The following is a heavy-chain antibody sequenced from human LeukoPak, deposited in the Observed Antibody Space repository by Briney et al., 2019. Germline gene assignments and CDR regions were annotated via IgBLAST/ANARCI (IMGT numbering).Heavy chain of an antibody. CDR2: ITGDGSST. CDR3: AGDSGWYFVL. J-gene: IGHJ2*01. D-gene: IGHD2-8*02. CDR1: GFTFSGYW. V-gene: IGHV3-74*01. Sequence: GGSLRLSCAASGFTFSGYWMHWVRQPPGKGLVWVSRITGDGSSTTYADSVKGRFTISRDNAKNTLYLQMISLRDEDTAVYYCAGDSGWYFVLGGRGTLVTVSS.